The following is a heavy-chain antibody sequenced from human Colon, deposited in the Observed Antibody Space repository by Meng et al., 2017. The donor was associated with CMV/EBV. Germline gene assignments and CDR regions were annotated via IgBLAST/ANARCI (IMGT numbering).Heavy chain of an antibody. Sequence: GGSLRLSGAASGFTFSSYSMNWVRQAPGKGLEWVSSISSSSSYIYYADSVKGRFTISRDNAKNSLYLQMNSLRAEDTAVYYCARPLGSCSSTSCPPGYWGQGTLVTVSS. CDR3: ARPLGSCSSTSCPPGY. J-gene: IGHJ4*02. V-gene: IGHV3-21*01. CDR1: GFTFSSYS. D-gene: IGHD2-2*01. CDR2: ISSSSSYI.